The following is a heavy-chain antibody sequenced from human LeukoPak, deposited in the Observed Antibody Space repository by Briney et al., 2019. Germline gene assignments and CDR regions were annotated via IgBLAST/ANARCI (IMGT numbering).Heavy chain of an antibody. CDR1: GFTFSSYW. CDR3: ARERYCSGGSCYDSGNWFDP. Sequence: GGSLRLSCAASGFTFSSYWMHWFRQAPGKGPVWVSRINSDGSITTYADSVKGRFTISRDNAKNSLYLQMNSLRAEDTAVYYCARERYCSGGSCYDSGNWFDPWGQGTLVTVSS. CDR2: INSDGSIT. D-gene: IGHD2-15*01. J-gene: IGHJ5*02. V-gene: IGHV3-74*01.